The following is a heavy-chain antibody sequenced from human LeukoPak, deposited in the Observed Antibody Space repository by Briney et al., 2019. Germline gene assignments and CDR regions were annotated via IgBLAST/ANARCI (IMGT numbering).Heavy chain of an antibody. CDR1: GFPFSSYA. Sequence: PGGSLRLSCVASGFPFSSYAMTWVRQAPGKGLEWVSAIGGSGSRTYSADSVKGRFTIYRDNSKNTLYLQMNSLRAEDTAVYYCAGAMRSGYDYWGQGTLVTVSS. CDR2: IGGSGSRT. D-gene: IGHD5-12*01. J-gene: IGHJ4*02. V-gene: IGHV3-23*01. CDR3: AGAMRSGYDY.